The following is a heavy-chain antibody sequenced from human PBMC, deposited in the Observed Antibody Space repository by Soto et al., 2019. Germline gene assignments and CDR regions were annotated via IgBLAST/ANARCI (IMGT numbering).Heavy chain of an antibody. D-gene: IGHD3-9*01. V-gene: IGHV4-59*01. CDR2: IYYSGST. CDR3: ARSVDYDILSDY. J-gene: IGHJ4*02. Sequence: PSGSLSLTCTVSGDSIRIYYWSWIRQHPGKGLEWIGYIYYSGSTNYNPSLKSRVTISVDTSKNQFSLKLSSVTAADTAVYYCARSVDYDILSDYWGQGTLVTVSS. CDR1: GDSIRIYY.